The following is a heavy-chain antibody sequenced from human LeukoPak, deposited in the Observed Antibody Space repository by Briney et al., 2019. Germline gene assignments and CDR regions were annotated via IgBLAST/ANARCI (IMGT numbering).Heavy chain of an antibody. V-gene: IGHV4-30-2*01. CDR2: IYHSGST. CDR1: GGSISSGGYY. CDR3: ARGNTIFGVVIHNWFDP. J-gene: IGHJ5*02. Sequence: PSETLSLTCTVSGGSISSGGYYWSWIRQPPGKGLEWIGYIYHSGSTYYNPSLKSRVTISVDRSKNQFSLKLSSVTAADTAVYYCARGNTIFGVVIHNWFDPWGQGTLVTVSS. D-gene: IGHD3-3*01.